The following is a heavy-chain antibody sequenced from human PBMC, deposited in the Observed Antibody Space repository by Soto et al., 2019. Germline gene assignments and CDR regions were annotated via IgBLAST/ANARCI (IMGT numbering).Heavy chain of an antibody. CDR1: GFTFSSYG. CDR2: ISYDGSNK. V-gene: IGHV3-30*18. D-gene: IGHD3-10*02. J-gene: IGHJ3*02. CDR3: AKLGDSLVPGAFDI. Sequence: VQLVESGGGVVQPGRSLRLSCAASGFTFSSYGMHWVRQAPGKGLEWVAVISYDGSNKYYADSVKGRFTISRDNSKNTLYLQMNSLRAEDTAVYYCAKLGDSLVPGAFDIWGQGTMVTVSS.